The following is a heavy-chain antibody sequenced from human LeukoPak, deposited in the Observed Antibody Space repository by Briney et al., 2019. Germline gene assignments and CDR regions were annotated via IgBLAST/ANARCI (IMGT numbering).Heavy chain of an antibody. CDR1: GGSFSGYY. J-gene: IGHJ4*02. CDR2: IYYSGST. D-gene: IGHD6-13*01. Sequence: SETLSLTCAVYGGSFSGYYWSWIRQPPGKGLEWIGSIYYSGSTYYNPSLKSRVTISVDTSKNQFSLKLSSVTAADTAVYYCARGYSSSWYRYYFDYWGQGTLVTVSS. V-gene: IGHV4-34*01. CDR3: ARGYSSSWYRYYFDY.